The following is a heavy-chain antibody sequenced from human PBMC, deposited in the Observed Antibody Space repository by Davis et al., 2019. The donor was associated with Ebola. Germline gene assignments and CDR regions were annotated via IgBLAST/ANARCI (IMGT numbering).Heavy chain of an antibody. V-gene: IGHV3-7*03. CDR2: IKEDGSES. J-gene: IGHJ4*02. Sequence: GGSLRLSCAASGFTFSNAWMSWVRQAPGKGLEWVANIKEDGSESYYVDSVKGRFTISRDNAKNSLFLQMDSLRAEDTAVYYCGRMERSGYSGYETDSWGQGTLVSVSS. CDR3: GRMERSGYSGYETDS. CDR1: GFTFSNAW. D-gene: IGHD5-12*01.